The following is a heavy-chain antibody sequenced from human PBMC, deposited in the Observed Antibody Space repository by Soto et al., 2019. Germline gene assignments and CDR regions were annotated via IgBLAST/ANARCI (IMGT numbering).Heavy chain of an antibody. V-gene: IGHV4-59*01. Sequence: SETLSLTCTVSGGSISPYYWSWIRQPPGKGLEWIGYIYYSGITNYTPSLKSRVTMSVDTSKNQFSLILTSVTAADTAVYYCARGREFRGSGDFDYWGQGTLVTVSS. CDR1: GGSISPYY. CDR2: IYYSGIT. D-gene: IGHD3-10*01. CDR3: ARGREFRGSGDFDY. J-gene: IGHJ4*02.